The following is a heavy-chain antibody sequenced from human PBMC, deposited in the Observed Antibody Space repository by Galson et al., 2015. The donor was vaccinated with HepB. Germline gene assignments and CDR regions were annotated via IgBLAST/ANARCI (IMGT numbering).Heavy chain of an antibody. CDR3: ARRSIAARPGPNWFDP. CDR1: GYTFTTYG. D-gene: IGHD6-6*01. V-gene: IGHV1-18*04. CDR2: ISNDKGNT. J-gene: IGHJ5*02. Sequence: SCKASGYTFTTYGISWVRQPPGQGPEWMGWISNDKGNTNYAQKLQGRVTMTTDTSTSTAYMELRSLRSDDTAVYYCARRSIAARPGPNWFDPWGQGTLVTVSS.